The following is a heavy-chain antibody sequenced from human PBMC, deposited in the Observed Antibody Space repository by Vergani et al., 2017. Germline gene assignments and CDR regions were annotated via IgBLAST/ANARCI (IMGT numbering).Heavy chain of an antibody. CDR1: GFTFSSYS. V-gene: IGHV3-48*04. CDR3: ASLGYDAFDI. CDR2: ISSSSSTI. J-gene: IGHJ3*02. D-gene: IGHD3-16*01. Sequence: EVQLVESGGGLVQPGGSLRLSCAASGFTFSSYSMNWVRQAPGKGREWVSYISSSSSTIYYADSLKGRFTISRDNAKNSLYLQMNGLRAEDTAVYYCASLGYDAFDIWGQGTMVTVSS.